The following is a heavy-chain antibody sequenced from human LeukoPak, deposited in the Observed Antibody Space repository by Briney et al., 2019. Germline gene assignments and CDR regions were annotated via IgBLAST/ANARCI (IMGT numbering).Heavy chain of an antibody. V-gene: IGHV4-59*01. Sequence: SETLSLTCTVSGGSISSYYWSWIRQPPGKGLEWIGYIYYSGSTNYNPSLKSRVTISVDTSKNQFSLKLSSVTAADTGVYYCARVEDITMIVNWGQGTLVTVSS. D-gene: IGHD3-22*01. CDR1: GGSISSYY. J-gene: IGHJ4*02. CDR2: IYYSGST. CDR3: ARVEDITMIVN.